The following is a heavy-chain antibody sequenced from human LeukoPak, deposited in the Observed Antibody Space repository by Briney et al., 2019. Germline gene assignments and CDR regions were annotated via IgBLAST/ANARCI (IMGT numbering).Heavy chain of an antibody. CDR2: ISSSSSHM. J-gene: IGHJ1*01. D-gene: IGHD1-26*01. CDR1: GFTFDSYS. CDR3: VRDSGSSYGYYFLH. V-gene: IGHV3-21*01. Sequence: GGSLRLSCAASGFTFDSYSMYWVRQAPGKGLEWVSSISSSSSHMFYADSVKGRFSISKDNANNSLYLQMNSLRAEDTAVYYCVRDSGSSYGYYFLHWGQGTLVTVSS.